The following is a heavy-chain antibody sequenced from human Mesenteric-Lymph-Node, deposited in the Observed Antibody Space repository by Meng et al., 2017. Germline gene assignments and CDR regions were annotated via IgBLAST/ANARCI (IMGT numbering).Heavy chain of an antibody. V-gene: IGHV4-31*03. Sequence: LRLSCTVSGGSISSGGYYWNWIRQHPGKGLEWIGYFYYSGSTYYNPSLKSRVTISVDTSKNQFSLKLSSVTAADTAVYYCARDGRYCSGGSCYFTNYYYYGMDVWGQGTTVTVSS. CDR1: GGSISSGGYY. D-gene: IGHD2-15*01. J-gene: IGHJ6*02. CDR2: FYYSGST. CDR3: ARDGRYCSGGSCYFTNYYYYGMDV.